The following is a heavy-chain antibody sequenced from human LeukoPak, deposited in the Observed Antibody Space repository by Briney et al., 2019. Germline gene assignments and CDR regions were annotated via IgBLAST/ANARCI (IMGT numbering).Heavy chain of an antibody. D-gene: IGHD3-22*01. CDR1: GFTFSSYA. Sequence: GGSLRLSCAASGFTFSSYAMSWVRQAPGKGLEWVSAISGSGGSTYYADSAKGRFTISRDNSKNRVYLQMNSLRAEDTAVYYCARRGDRSGYDFDYWGQGTLVTVSS. V-gene: IGHV3-23*01. CDR3: ARRGDRSGYDFDY. J-gene: IGHJ4*02. CDR2: ISGSGGST.